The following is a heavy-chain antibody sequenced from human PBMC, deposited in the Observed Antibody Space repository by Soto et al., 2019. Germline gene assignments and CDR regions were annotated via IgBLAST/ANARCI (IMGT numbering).Heavy chain of an antibody. J-gene: IGHJ6*02. V-gene: IGHV1-69*12. CDR2: IIPIFGTA. D-gene: IGHD3-9*01. Sequence: QVQLVQSGAEVKKPGSSVKVSCKASGGTFSSYAISWVRQAPGQGLEWMGGIIPIFGTANYAQKFQGRVTITADESTSTAYMELSSLRSEDTAVYYCAFAPPGYYSRFGDYYYGMDVWGQGTTVTVSS. CDR1: GGTFSSYA. CDR3: AFAPPGYYSRFGDYYYGMDV.